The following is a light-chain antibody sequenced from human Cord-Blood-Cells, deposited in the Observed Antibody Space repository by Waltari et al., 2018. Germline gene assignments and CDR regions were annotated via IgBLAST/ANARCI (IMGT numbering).Light chain of an antibody. CDR1: QSVSSY. CDR2: DAS. J-gene: IGKJ4*01. CDR3: QQRSNSPLT. V-gene: IGKV3-11*01. Sequence: DIVLTHSLSTLPLYQDVRATLSCRASQSVSSYLTWYQQKPGQAPRLLIYDASNRANGIPERFSGSGSGTDFTLTISSLEPEDFAVYYCQQRSNSPLTFGRGTKVEIK.